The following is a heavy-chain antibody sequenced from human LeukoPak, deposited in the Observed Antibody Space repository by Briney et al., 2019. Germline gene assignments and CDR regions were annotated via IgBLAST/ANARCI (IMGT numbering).Heavy chain of an antibody. V-gene: IGHV4-30-4*01. CDR3: ATGGEFLLIDY. Sequence: SETLSLTCTVSGGSISSGDYYWSWIRQPPGKGLEWIGYIFYSGGTYYNPSLKSRVTISVDTSKNQFSLKLSSVTAADTAVYYCATGGEFLLIDYWGQGTLVTVSS. J-gene: IGHJ4*02. CDR2: IFYSGGT. CDR1: GGSISSGDYY. D-gene: IGHD3-16*01.